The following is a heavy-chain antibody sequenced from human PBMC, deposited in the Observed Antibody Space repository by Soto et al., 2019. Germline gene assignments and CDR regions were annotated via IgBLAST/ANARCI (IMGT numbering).Heavy chain of an antibody. D-gene: IGHD1-7*01. J-gene: IGHJ1*01. V-gene: IGHV4-30-4*01. CDR3: VGTGTTDDF. CDR2: IFYSGDT. CDR1: GASVNTGDYY. Sequence: VQLQGSGPVLLKPSQTLSLTCTVSGASVNTGDYYWSYIRQPPGKGLEWLGYIFYSGDTYYNPSLKSRATISLNTSRNQFSLTLTSVTDADTALYYCVGTGTTDDFWGQGTLVTVSS.